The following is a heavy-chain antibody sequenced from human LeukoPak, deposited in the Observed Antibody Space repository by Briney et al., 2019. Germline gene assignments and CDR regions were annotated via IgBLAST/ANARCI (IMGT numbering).Heavy chain of an antibody. D-gene: IGHD3-10*01. J-gene: IGHJ4*02. V-gene: IGHV3-7*01. CDR1: GFTFSTYW. CDR3: AKSYYGG. CDR2: IKPDGSEE. Sequence: GGSLRLSCAASGFTFSTYWMSWVRQAPGKGLEWVANIKPDGSEEYYVDSVKGRFTISRDNVKNSLYLQMNSLRAEDTAVYYCAKSYYGGWGQGTLVTVSS.